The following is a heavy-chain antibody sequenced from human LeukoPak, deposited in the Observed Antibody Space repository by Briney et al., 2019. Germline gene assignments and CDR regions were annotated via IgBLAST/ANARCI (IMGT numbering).Heavy chain of an antibody. D-gene: IGHD6-19*01. CDR1: GGSISSGGYY. CDR3: AREPYSSGWQRYFDY. J-gene: IGHJ4*02. Sequence: SQTLSLTCTVSGGSISSGGYYWGWIRQHPGRGLEWIGYIYYSGSTYYNPSLKSRVTIPVDTPKNQFSLKLSSVTAAYTAVYYCAREPYSSGWQRYFDYWGQGTLVTVSS. V-gene: IGHV4-31*03. CDR2: IYYSGST.